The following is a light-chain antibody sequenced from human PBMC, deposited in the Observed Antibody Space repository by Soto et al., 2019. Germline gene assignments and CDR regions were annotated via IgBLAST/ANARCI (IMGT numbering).Light chain of an antibody. Sequence: DTHMTQSPSSLSASVGDRVTITCRASQSISTYLQWYQLKPGKAPNLLISSTSTLQSGVPSRFSGRGYATDFTLTISSLQPEDFATYYCQQSYSLPFTFGGGTKVEIK. J-gene: IGKJ4*01. CDR1: QSISTY. V-gene: IGKV1-39*01. CDR2: STS. CDR3: QQSYSLPFT.